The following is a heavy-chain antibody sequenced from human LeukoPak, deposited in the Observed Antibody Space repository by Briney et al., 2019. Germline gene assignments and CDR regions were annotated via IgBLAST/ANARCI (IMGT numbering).Heavy chain of an antibody. J-gene: IGHJ2*01. D-gene: IGHD1-26*01. V-gene: IGHV1-18*01. CDR3: ARDSGGWDNWYFDL. Sequence: ASVKVSCKASGYTFTSYGISWVRQAPGQGLEWMGWISAYNGNTNYAQKLQGRVTMTTDTSTSTAYMELRSLRSDDTAVYYCARDSGGWDNWYFDLWGRGTLVTVSS. CDR2: ISAYNGNT. CDR1: GYTFTSYG.